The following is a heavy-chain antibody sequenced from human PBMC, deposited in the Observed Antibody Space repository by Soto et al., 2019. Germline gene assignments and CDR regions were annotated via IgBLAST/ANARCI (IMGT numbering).Heavy chain of an antibody. CDR1: GLTFSNHG. V-gene: IGHV3-30*18. J-gene: IGHJ4*02. Sequence: VQLVESGGGVGQPGRSLRLSCAASGLTFSNHGMHWVRQTPGKGLEWVAVISSDGSSKYYVDSVKGRFTISRDDSKNTVYLQMNSLRAEDTAVYYCAKDKGRRYFDYWGQGTLVTVSS. CDR3: AKDKGRRYFDY. CDR2: ISSDGSSK.